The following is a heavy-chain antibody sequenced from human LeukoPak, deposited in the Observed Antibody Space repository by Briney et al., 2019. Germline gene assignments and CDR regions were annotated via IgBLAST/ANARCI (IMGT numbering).Heavy chain of an antibody. J-gene: IGHJ3*01. CDR1: GYMFAVFG. CDR2: IRVHNGDT. D-gene: IGHD3-9*01. V-gene: IGHV1-18*01. CDR3: ARDRYDVGVAFDF. Sequence: ASVKVSCKASGYMFAVFGITWVRQAPGQGLEWMGSIRVHNGDTNYAQKFQGRLTMTTDTSATTAYMELRSLKSDDTAVYYCARDRYDVGVAFDFWGQGAMVTVSS.